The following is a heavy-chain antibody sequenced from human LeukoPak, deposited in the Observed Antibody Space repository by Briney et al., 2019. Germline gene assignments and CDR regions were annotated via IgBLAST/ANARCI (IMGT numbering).Heavy chain of an antibody. CDR2: IYYSGST. J-gene: IGHJ4*02. CDR3: ARVRGWEHLSTVYFDY. Sequence: SETLSLTCTVSGGSISSRHYYWGWIRQPPGKDLEGIVSIYYSGSTYYKPALKSRVTISVDTSQHQFPLKLISMTGAATAVYYCARVRGWEHLSTVYFDYWGQGTLVTVSS. CDR1: GGSISSRHYY. D-gene: IGHD1-26*01. V-gene: IGHV4-39*06.